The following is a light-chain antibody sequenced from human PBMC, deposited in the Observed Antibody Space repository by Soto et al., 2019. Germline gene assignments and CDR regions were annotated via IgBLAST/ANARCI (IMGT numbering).Light chain of an antibody. CDR1: TIDIGTYNL. CDR3: CSYAGRTTFGV. V-gene: IGLV2-23*03. CDR2: EGS. J-gene: IGLJ3*02. Sequence: QSALTQPASVSGSPGQSITISCTGTTIDIGTYNLVSWYQQQPGKAPKLMIYEGSKRPSGVSNRFSGSRSGNTASLTISGLQAEDEADYYCCSYAGRTTFGVFGGGTKLTVL.